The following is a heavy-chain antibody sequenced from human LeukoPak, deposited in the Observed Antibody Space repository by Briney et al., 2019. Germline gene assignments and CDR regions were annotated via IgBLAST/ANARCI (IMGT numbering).Heavy chain of an antibody. Sequence: GASVKVSCKASGYTFTGYYMHWVRQAPGQGLEWMGRINPNSGGTNYAQKFQGRVTITRDTSASTAYMELSSLRSEDTAVYYCARDWIDGYNSNYFDYWGQGTLVTVSS. CDR1: GYTFTGYY. CDR3: ARDWIDGYNSNYFDY. D-gene: IGHD5-24*01. J-gene: IGHJ4*02. V-gene: IGHV1-2*06. CDR2: INPNSGGT.